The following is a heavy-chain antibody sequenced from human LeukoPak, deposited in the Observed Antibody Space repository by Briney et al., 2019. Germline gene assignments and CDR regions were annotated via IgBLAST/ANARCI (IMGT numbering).Heavy chain of an antibody. J-gene: IGHJ5*02. V-gene: IGHV1-2*02. CDR3: ARAHGARPYYGSGSYPADENWFDP. CDR2: INPNSGGT. Sequence: ASVKVSCKASGYTFTGYYMHWVRQAPGQGLEWMGWINPNSGGTNYAQKFQGRVTMTRDTSISTAYMELSRLRSDDTAVYYCARAHGARPYYGSGSYPADENWFDPWGQGTLVTVSS. CDR1: GYTFTGYY. D-gene: IGHD3-10*01.